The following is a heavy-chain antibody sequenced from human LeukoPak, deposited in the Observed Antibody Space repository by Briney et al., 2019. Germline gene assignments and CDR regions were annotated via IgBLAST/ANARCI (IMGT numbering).Heavy chain of an antibody. Sequence: PGGSLRLPCEASGFIFKDFYMTWDRQAPGTGLEWVATINQDGSAEYYGDSAKGRFTMSRDNAKNSVFLQMDSLRAEETAVYYCARSVGAGNNYFYYGMDVWGQGTTVTVSS. J-gene: IGHJ6*02. V-gene: IGHV3-7*01. CDR3: ARSVGAGNNYFYYGMDV. CDR1: GFIFKDFY. CDR2: INQDGSAE. D-gene: IGHD1-26*01.